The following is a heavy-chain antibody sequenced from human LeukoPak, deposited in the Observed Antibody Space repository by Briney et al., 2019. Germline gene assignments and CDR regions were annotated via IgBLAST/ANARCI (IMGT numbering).Heavy chain of an antibody. Sequence: SETLSLNCAVYGGSFSDYFWGWIRQPPGKGREWIGEINNSERTYYNPSLRSGVTISVATSKNQFSLNLSSVTAATTAVYYCARDVVVVPAAIHYGMDVWGQGTTVTVSS. J-gene: IGHJ6*02. CDR1: GGSFSDYF. V-gene: IGHV4-34*01. CDR2: INNSERT. CDR3: ARDVVVVPAAIHYGMDV. D-gene: IGHD2-2*01.